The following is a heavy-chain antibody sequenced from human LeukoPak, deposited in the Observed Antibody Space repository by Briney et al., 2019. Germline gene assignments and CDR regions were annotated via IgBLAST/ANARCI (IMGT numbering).Heavy chain of an antibody. CDR3: ARGRYYDFWSGYSDAFDI. D-gene: IGHD3-3*01. Sequence: KPSETLSLTCAVYGGSFSGYYWSWIRQPPGKGLEWIGEINHSGSTNYNPSPKSRVTISVDTSKNQFSLKLSSVTAADTAVYYCARGRYYDFWSGYSDAFDIWGQGTMVTVSP. CDR2: INHSGST. CDR1: GGSFSGYY. J-gene: IGHJ3*02. V-gene: IGHV4-34*01.